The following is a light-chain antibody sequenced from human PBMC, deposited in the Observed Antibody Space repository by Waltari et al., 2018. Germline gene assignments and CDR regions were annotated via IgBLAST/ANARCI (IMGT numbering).Light chain of an antibody. J-gene: IGKJ2*01. V-gene: IGKV3-11*01. CDR3: HQGTTWPRT. CDR1: QSVDNF. CDR2: DAT. Sequence: EIVLTHSPVTLSLSPGQRATLSWRASQSVDNFLGWYHQKAGQAPRLLIYDATKRAPGIPARFSGGGSGTDFTLTISSLEPEDVGLYYCHQGTTWPRTFGQGTKLEI.